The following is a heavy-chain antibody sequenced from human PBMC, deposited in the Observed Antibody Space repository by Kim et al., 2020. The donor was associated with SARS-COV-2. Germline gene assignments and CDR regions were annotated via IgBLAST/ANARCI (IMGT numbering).Heavy chain of an antibody. CDR1: GYTFTSYY. CDR3: ARVRRSYCGGDCYRPVYWYFDL. V-gene: IGHV1-46*01. J-gene: IGHJ2*01. Sequence: ASVKVSCKASGYTFTSYYMHWVRQAPGQGLEWMGIINPSGGSTSYAQKFQGRVTMTRDTSTSTVYMELSSLRSEDTAVYYCARVRRSYCGGDCYRPVYWYFDLWGRGTLVTVSS. CDR2: INPSGGST. D-gene: IGHD2-21*02.